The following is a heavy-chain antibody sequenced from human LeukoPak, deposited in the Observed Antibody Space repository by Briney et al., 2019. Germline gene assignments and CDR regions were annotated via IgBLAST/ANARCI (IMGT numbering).Heavy chain of an antibody. CDR3: ARYYDFWSGYYTTFSY. Sequence: PGGSLRLSCAASGFTFSSYWMSWVRQAPGKGLEGVANIKQDGSEKYYVDSVKGRFTISRDNAKNSLYLQMNSLRAEDTAVYNCARYYDFWSGYYTTFSYWGQGTLVTVSS. D-gene: IGHD3-3*01. CDR1: GFTFSSYW. CDR2: IKQDGSEK. J-gene: IGHJ4*02. V-gene: IGHV3-7*01.